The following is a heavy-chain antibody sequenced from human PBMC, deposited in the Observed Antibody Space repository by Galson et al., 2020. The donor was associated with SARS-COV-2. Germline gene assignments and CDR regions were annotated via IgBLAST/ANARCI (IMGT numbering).Heavy chain of an antibody. CDR3: TTAGGYYENDGYVLYDFDY. V-gene: IGHV3-15*01. D-gene: IGHD3-22*01. CDR2: IKSITEGGTT. J-gene: IGHJ4*02. CDR1: GLPFSNAW. Sequence: GESLKISCAASGLPFSNAWMSWVRQAPGKGLEWIGRIKSITEGGTTDYAAPVEGRFTIPRDDSKNTVYLQIHSLRAEDTGVYYGTTAGGYYENDGYVLYDFDYWGQGALVTVSS.